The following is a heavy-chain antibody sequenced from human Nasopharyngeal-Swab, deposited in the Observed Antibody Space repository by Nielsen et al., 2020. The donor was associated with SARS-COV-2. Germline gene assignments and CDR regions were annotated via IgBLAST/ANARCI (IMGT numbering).Heavy chain of an antibody. J-gene: IGHJ2*01. CDR2: IYSGGST. Sequence: GESLKISCAASGFTVSSNYMSWVRQAPGKGLEWVSVIYSGGSTYYADSVKGRFTIPRDNSKNTLYLQMNSLRAEDTAVYYCARATFADWYFDLWGRGTLVTVSS. CDR1: GFTVSSNY. CDR3: ARATFADWYFDL. D-gene: IGHD2/OR15-2a*01. V-gene: IGHV3-66*01.